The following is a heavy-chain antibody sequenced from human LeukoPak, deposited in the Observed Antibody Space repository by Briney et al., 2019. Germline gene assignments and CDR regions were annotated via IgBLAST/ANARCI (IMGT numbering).Heavy chain of an antibody. CDR2: VSSDWGTT. D-gene: IGHD3-10*01. CDR3: VRGLYGLGWDY. J-gene: IGHJ4*02. V-gene: IGHV3-64D*06. CDR1: RFSLSSYN. Sequence: GGSLRLSCSASRFSLSSYNMHWVRQAPGKGLEFVSGVSSDWGTTDYADSARDRFTISRDNSKNTLYLQMSSLRAEDTAIYYCVRGLYGLGWDYWGPGTLVAVSS.